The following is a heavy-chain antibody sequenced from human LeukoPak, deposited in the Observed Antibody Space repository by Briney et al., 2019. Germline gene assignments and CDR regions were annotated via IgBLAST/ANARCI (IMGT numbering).Heavy chain of an antibody. D-gene: IGHD2-15*01. CDR3: ARVPCSGGSCYFDY. CDR1: GGSISSYF. Sequence: SETLSLTCTVSGGSISSYFWTWIRQPAGKGLEWIGRMSTSETTNYNPSLKNRVTMSVDTSKNQFSLKMSSVTAADTAVYYCARVPCSGGSCYFDYWGQGTLVTVSS. CDR2: MSTSETT. J-gene: IGHJ4*02. V-gene: IGHV4-4*07.